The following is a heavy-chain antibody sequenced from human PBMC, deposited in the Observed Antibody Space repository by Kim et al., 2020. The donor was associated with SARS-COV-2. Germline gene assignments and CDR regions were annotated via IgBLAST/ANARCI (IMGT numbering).Heavy chain of an antibody. D-gene: IGHD4-17*01. CDR3: TRDNPTVADFDS. J-gene: IGHJ4*02. Sequence: YADAVGGRYSIFRDNAKNSLFLQMNSLGAEDTAVYYCTRDNPTVADFDSWGQGTLVTISS. V-gene: IGHV3-48*03.